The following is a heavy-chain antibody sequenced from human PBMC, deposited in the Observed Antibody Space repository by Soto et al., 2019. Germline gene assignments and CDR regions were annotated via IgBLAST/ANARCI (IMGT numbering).Heavy chain of an antibody. D-gene: IGHD6-6*01. V-gene: IGHV4-30-4*01. Sequence: QVQLQESGPGLVKPSQTLSLTCTVSGGSISSGDYYWSLIRQPPGKGLEWIGYIYYSGSTYYNPSLKSRVTISVDTSKNQFSLKLGSVTAADTAVYYCARDDGYSSSSILYWGQGTLVTVSS. CDR1: GGSISSGDYY. CDR2: IYYSGST. CDR3: ARDDGYSSSSILY. J-gene: IGHJ4*02.